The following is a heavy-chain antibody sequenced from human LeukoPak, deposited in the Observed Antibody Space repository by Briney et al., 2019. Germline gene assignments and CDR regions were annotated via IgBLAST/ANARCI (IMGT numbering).Heavy chain of an antibody. D-gene: IGHD6-19*01. CDR3: ARARSGYSSLDY. Sequence: SQTLSLTCTVSGGSISSGDYYWSWIRQPPGKGLEWIGYIYYSGSTNYNPSLSSRVTISVDTSKNRFSLKLSSVTAADTAVYYCARARSGYSSLDYWGQGALVTVSS. J-gene: IGHJ4*02. V-gene: IGHV4-30-4*01. CDR2: IYYSGST. CDR1: GGSISSGDYY.